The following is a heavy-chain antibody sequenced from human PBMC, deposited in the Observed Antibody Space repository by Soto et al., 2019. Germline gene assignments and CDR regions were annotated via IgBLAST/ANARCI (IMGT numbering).Heavy chain of an antibody. CDR2: IYHSGST. CDR1: GGSMNSGDYA. D-gene: IGHD6-13*01. J-gene: IGHJ6*01. V-gene: IGHV4-30-2*01. CDR3: ARIRIAAAGGGLDV. Sequence: LQLQESGSGLVKPSQTLSLTCGVSGGSMNSGDYAWSWIRQPPGKGLEWMGYIYHSGSTYYNPSLKSRVTILVDRSKNQFALKLSSGTAADTAVYYCARIRIAAAGGGLDVWGQGTTVTVSS.